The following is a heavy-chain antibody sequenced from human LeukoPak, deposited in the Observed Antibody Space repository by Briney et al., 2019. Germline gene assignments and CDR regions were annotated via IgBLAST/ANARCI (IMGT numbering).Heavy chain of an antibody. CDR1: GGTFSSYA. V-gene: IGHV1-69*06. J-gene: IGHJ5*02. CDR3: ATARITMIVSPYRFDP. Sequence: SVKVSCKASGGTFSSYAISWVRQAPGQGLEWMGGIIPIFGTANYAQKFQGRVTITADKSTSTAYMELSSLRSEDTAVYYCATARITMIVSPYRFDPWGQGTLVTVSS. D-gene: IGHD3-22*01. CDR2: IIPIFGTA.